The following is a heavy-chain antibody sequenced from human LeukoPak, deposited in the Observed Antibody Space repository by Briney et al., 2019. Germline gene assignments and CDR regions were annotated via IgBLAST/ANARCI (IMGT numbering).Heavy chain of an antibody. Sequence: PGGSLRLSCAASGFSVSSNYMSWVRQAPGKGLEWVSVIYSGGSTYYADSVKGRFTISRDNSKNTLYLQMNSLRTEDTAVYHCARWWRADSTGYWYFDLWGRGTLVTVSS. CDR1: GFSVSSNY. J-gene: IGHJ2*01. CDR3: ARWWRADSTGYWYFDL. CDR2: IYSGGST. V-gene: IGHV3-66*02. D-gene: IGHD2-15*01.